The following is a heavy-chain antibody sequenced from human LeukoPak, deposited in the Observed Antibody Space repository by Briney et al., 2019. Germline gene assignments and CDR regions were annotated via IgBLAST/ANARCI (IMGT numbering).Heavy chain of an antibody. Sequence: PGWSLRLSCAASGFTFSSYEMNWVRQAPGRGLEWISYISSSGSTIYYADSVKGRFTISRDNAKNSLYLQMNSLRAEDTAVYYCAGTSSSSWYDGYYYGMDVWGQGTTVTVSS. V-gene: IGHV3-48*03. J-gene: IGHJ6*02. CDR3: AGTSSSSWYDGYYYGMDV. CDR1: GFTFSSYE. CDR2: ISSSGSTI. D-gene: IGHD6-13*01.